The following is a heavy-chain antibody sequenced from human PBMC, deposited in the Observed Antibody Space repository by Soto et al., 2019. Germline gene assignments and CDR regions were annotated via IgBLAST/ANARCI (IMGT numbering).Heavy chain of an antibody. J-gene: IGHJ4*02. CDR3: AKDHDLAAAGYYFDY. CDR2: ISTDGRDK. D-gene: IGHD6-13*01. V-gene: IGHV3-30*01. Sequence: GGSLRLSCAASGFPFSSYAMHWVRQAPGKGLEWVAVISTDGRDKYHADSVKGRFTISRDNSKNTLFLQMNSLRPEDTAVYYCAKDHDLAAAGYYFDYWGQGTLVTISS. CDR1: GFPFSSYA.